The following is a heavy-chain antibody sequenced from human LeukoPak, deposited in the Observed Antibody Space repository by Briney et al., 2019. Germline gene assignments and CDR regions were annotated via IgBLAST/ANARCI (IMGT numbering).Heavy chain of an antibody. CDR2: INPNSGGT. CDR3: ARGHYYGSSGYYSLPDY. D-gene: IGHD3-22*01. V-gene: IGHV1-2*02. J-gene: IGHJ4*02. Sequence: GASVKVSCKASGYTFTGYYMHWVRQAPGQGGEWMGWINPNSGGTNYAQKLQGRVTMTRDTSISTAYMELSRLRSDDTAVYYCARGHYYGSSGYYSLPDYWGQGTLVTVSS. CDR1: GYTFTGYY.